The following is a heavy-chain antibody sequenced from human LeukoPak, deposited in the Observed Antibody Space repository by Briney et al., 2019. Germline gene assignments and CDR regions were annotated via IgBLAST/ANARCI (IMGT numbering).Heavy chain of an antibody. D-gene: IGHD3-10*01. V-gene: IGHV3-7*01. J-gene: IGHJ5*02. CDR2: IKNDGGEK. Sequence: PGGSLRLSCAASGFIFSHYGMSWVRQAPGKGLEWVANIKNDGGEKYYVDSVKGRFTISRDNAEKSLYLHMDSLRVEDTAVYYCAREPRGVSYSAWGQGTLVTVSS. CDR3: AREPRGVSYSA. CDR1: GFIFSHYG.